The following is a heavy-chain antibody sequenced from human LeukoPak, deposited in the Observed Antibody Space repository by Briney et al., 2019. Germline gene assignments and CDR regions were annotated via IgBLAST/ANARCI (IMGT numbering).Heavy chain of an antibody. J-gene: IGHJ4*02. CDR2: ISYDGSNK. CDR3: ARDRHIAGAGYYFDY. D-gene: IGHD6-19*01. V-gene: IGHV3-30*03. CDR1: GFTFSSYG. Sequence: GGSLRLSCAASGFTFSSYGMHWVRQAPGKGLEWVAVISYDGSNKYYADSVKGRFTISRDNSKNTLYLQMNSLRAEDTAVYYCARDRHIAGAGYYFDYWGQGTLVTVSS.